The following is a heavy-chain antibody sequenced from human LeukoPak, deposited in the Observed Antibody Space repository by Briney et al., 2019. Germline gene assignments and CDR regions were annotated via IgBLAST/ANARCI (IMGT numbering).Heavy chain of an antibody. J-gene: IGHJ4*02. CDR2: ISGDGLGT. D-gene: IGHD3-10*01. Sequence: GGSLRLSCAASGFTFGDYDMSWVRQTLGKGLEWVSSISGDGLGTWYADSVRGRFIISRDKSRNTLYLQLNSLRPDDTAVYYCAKGPNFGSWRALDYWGQGSLVTVSS. V-gene: IGHV3-23*01. CDR1: GFTFGDYD. CDR3: AKGPNFGSWRALDY.